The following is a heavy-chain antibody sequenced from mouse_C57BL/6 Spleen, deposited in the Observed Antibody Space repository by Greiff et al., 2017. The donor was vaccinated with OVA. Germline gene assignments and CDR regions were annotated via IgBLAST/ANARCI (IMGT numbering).Heavy chain of an antibody. D-gene: IGHD1-1*01. CDR3: ARDPYCYGSSEGFAY. V-gene: IGHV1-52*01. Sequence: QVQLQQPGAELVRPGSSVKLSCKASGYTFTSYWMHWVKQRPIQGLEWIGNIDPSDSETHYNQKFKDKATLTVDKSSSTAYMQLSSLTSEDSAVYYCARDPYCYGSSEGFAYWGQGTLVTVSA. J-gene: IGHJ3*01. CDR2: IDPSDSET. CDR1: GYTFTSYW.